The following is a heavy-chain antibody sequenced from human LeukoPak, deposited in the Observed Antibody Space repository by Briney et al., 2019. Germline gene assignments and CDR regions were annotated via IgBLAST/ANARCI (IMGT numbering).Heavy chain of an antibody. CDR2: IIPIFGTA. D-gene: IGHD2-15*01. V-gene: IGHV1-69*13. CDR1: GGTFSSYA. J-gene: IGHJ6*02. CDR3: ARGSAYCSGGSCYAHYGMDV. Sequence: SVKVSCKASGGTFSSYAISWVRQAPGQGLEWMGGIIPIFGTANYAQKFQGRVTITADESTSTAYMELSSLRSEDTAVYYCARGSAYCSGGSCYAHYGMDVWGQGTTVTVSS.